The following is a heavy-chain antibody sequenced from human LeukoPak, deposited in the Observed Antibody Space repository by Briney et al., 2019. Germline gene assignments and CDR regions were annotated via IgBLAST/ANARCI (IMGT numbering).Heavy chain of an antibody. D-gene: IGHD3-3*01. CDR1: GFTFSNAW. CDR2: ISSSRSYI. Sequence: GGSLRLSCAASGFTFSNAWMSWVRQAPGKGLEWVSSISSSRSYIYYADSVKGRFTISRDNAKNSLYLQMNSLRAEDTAVYYCARGDDYDFWSGSDYWGQGTLVTVSS. J-gene: IGHJ4*02. CDR3: ARGDDYDFWSGSDY. V-gene: IGHV3-21*01.